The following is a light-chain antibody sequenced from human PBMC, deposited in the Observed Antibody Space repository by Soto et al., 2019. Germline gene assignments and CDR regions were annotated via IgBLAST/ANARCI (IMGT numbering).Light chain of an antibody. CDR2: GAS. CDR1: QTVNNNY. J-gene: IGKJ3*01. Sequence: EIVLTQSPGTLSLSPGERATLSCRASQTVNNNYLTWYQQTPGQAPRLLIYGASSRATGIPDKFSGIGSGKDFPLTISRLEPEDFAVYYCQQYGTSPFTFVPGTNVDIK. CDR3: QQYGTSPFT. V-gene: IGKV3-20*01.